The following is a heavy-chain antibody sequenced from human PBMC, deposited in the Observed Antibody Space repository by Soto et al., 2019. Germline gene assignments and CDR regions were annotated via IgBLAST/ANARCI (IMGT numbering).Heavy chain of an antibody. CDR1: GGSISGYN. J-gene: IGHJ4*02. CDR3: ARSIVPAAFDY. V-gene: IGHV4-59*08. CDR2: IYYRGST. Sequence: QVQLQESGPGLVKPSETLSLTSTASGGSISGYNWIWFRHPPGKGLEWIGYIYYRGSTNYNPSLKSRVTISVDTSKNQFSLKLSSVTAADTAVYYCARSIVPAAFDYWGQGTLVTVSS. D-gene: IGHD2-2*01.